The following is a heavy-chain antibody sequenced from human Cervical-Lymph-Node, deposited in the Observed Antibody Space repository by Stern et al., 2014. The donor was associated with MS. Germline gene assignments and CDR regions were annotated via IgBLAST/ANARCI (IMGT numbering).Heavy chain of an antibody. D-gene: IGHD3-22*01. V-gene: IGHV1-69*01. J-gene: IGHJ6*02. CDR1: GGTFSTYV. CDR2: IALIFETT. CDR3: ARLDTSGYFYYDMDV. Sequence: QVQLVQSGAEVKKPGSSGKVSCKASGGTFSTYVINWVRQAPGQGLEGMGGIALIFETTNYAQKFQGRVTITADESTSTVYMELSSLRSEDTAVYYCARLDTSGYFYYDMDVWGQGTTVTVSS.